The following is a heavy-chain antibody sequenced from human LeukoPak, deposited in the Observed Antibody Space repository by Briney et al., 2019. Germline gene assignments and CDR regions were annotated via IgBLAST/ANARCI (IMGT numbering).Heavy chain of an antibody. Sequence: ASEKVSRKASGYTFTRYFIHWVRDPPGPGPERVGGISTDSGGTNSAQTCQARVTMTRDTSISTTYMALSRLRCAETAAYYCASSNVCCRSTSSYFNWGQGTLVTVSS. J-gene: IGHJ4*02. D-gene: IGHD2-2*01. V-gene: IGHV1-2*02. CDR2: ISTDSGGT. CDR1: GYTFTRYF. CDR3: ASSNVCCRSTSSYFN.